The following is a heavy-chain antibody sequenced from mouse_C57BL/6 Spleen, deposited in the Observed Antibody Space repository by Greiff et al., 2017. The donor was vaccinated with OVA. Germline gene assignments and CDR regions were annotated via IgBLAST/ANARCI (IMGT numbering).Heavy chain of an antibody. Sequence: VQLQQPGAELVRPGSSVKLSCKASGYTFTSYWMHWVKQRPIQGLEWIGNIDPSDSETHYNQKFKDKATLTVDKSSSTAYMQLSSLTSEDSAVYYCARSRDSSGYTWFAYWGQGTLVTVSA. CDR3: ARSRDSSGYTWFAY. V-gene: IGHV1-52*01. D-gene: IGHD3-2*02. J-gene: IGHJ3*01. CDR2: IDPSDSET. CDR1: GYTFTSYW.